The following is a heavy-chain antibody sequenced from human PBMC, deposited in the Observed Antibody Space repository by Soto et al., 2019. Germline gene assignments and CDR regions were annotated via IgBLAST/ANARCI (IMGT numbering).Heavy chain of an antibody. CDR2: IYYSGST. V-gene: IGHV4-61*01. D-gene: IGHD3-22*01. Sequence: SETLSLTCTVSGGSVSSGSYYWSWIRQPPGKGLEWIGYIYYSGSTNYNPSLKSRVTISVDTSKNQFSLKLSSVTAADTAVYYCARIHYYDSSGIDYWGQGTLVTVSS. CDR1: GGSVSSGSYY. J-gene: IGHJ4*02. CDR3: ARIHYYDSSGIDY.